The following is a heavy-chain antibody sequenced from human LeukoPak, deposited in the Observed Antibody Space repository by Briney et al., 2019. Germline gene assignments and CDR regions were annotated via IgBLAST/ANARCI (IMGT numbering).Heavy chain of an antibody. V-gene: IGHV3-7*01. CDR3: ARGGSGYSSSWFDP. D-gene: IGHD3-3*01. Sequence: GGSLRLSCAASGFTFNNYWMTWFRQAPGKGLEWVANIKQDGTEIYYVDSVRGRFIISRDNAENSLYLQMNSLRAEDTAVYYCARGGSGYSSSWFDPWGQGTLVTVSS. CDR1: GFTFNNYW. J-gene: IGHJ5*02. CDR2: IKQDGTEI.